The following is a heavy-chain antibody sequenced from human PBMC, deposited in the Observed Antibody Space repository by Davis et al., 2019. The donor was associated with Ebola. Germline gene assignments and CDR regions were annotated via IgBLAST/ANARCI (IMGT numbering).Heavy chain of an antibody. V-gene: IGHV3-30*04. CDR1: GFTFSDYP. CDR3: VRAVFHEVLDY. D-gene: IGHD3-3*01. J-gene: IGHJ4*02. CDR2: VSNSERER. Sequence: GESLKISCAASGFTFSDYPMHWVRQAPGKGLEWVAVVSNSERERFYADSVKGRFTISRDNSENTLYLQMSSLTVDDTAVYYCVRAVFHEVLDYWGQGTPVTVSS.